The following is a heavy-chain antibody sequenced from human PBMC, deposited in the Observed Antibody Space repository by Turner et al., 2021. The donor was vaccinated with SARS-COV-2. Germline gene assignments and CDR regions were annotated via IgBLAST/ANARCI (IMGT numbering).Heavy chain of an antibody. CDR2: ISYDGSNK. D-gene: IGHD4-17*01. J-gene: IGHJ4*02. Sequence: VQLVESGGGVVQPGRSLRLSCAASGFTFSSYAMHWVRQAPGKGLEWVAVISYDGSNKFYADSVKGRFTISRDNSKNTLYLQMNSLRAEDTAVYYCARNYGGNSLDYWGQGTLVTVS. CDR3: ARNYGGNSLDY. CDR1: GFTFSSYA. V-gene: IGHV3-30-3*01.